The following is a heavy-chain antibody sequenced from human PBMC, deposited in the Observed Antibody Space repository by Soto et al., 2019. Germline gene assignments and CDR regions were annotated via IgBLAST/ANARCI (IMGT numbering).Heavy chain of an antibody. CDR3: ANDIRSGVTSFDY. CDR2: ISWNSGSI. CDR1: GFTFDDYA. D-gene: IGHD5-18*01. J-gene: IGHJ4*02. Sequence: GGSLRLSCAASGFTFDDYAMHWVRQAPGKGLEWVSGISWNSGSIGYADSVKGRFTISRDNAKNSLYLQMNSLRAEDTALYYCANDIRSGVTSFDYWGQGTLVTVS. V-gene: IGHV3-9*01.